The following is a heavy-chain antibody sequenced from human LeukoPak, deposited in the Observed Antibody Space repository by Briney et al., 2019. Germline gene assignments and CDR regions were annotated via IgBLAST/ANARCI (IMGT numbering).Heavy chain of an antibody. CDR3: ARQSCSGGSRYSDFDY. CDR2: IYPGDSDT. V-gene: IGHV5-51*01. CDR1: GYSFTSYW. D-gene: IGHD2-15*01. J-gene: IGHJ4*02. Sequence: GESLKISCKGSGYSFTSYWIGWVRQMPGKGLEWMGIIYPGDSDTRYSPSFQGQVTISADKSISTAYLQWSSLKASDTAVYYCARQSCSGGSRYSDFDYWGQGTLVTVSS.